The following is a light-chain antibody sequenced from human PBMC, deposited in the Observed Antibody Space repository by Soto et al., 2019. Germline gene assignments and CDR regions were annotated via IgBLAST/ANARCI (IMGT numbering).Light chain of an antibody. CDR1: DIGGKN. CDR3: QVWDNTDDQYV. V-gene: IGLV3-21*02. CDR2: VDS. J-gene: IGLJ1*01. Sequence: SYELTQPPSVSVAPGQTARITCGGNDIGGKNVHWYQQRPCQATVLVVYVDSDRPSGITERLSGSNSGNTATLTISRVEDGDEADYYCQVWDNTDDQYVCGTGTKVTVL.